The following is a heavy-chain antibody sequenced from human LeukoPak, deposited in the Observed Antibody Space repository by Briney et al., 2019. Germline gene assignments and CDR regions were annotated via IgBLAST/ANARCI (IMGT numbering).Heavy chain of an antibody. CDR2: ISASGGST. J-gene: IGHJ6*03. Sequence: GGSLRLSCAASGFTFSGYWMSWVRQAPGKGLEWVSSISASGGSTYYADSVKGRFTISRDNSKNTLYLQMNSLRAEDTAVYYCVKVYYYMDVWGKGTTVTVS. V-gene: IGHV3-23*01. CDR1: GFTFSGYW. CDR3: VKVYYYMDV.